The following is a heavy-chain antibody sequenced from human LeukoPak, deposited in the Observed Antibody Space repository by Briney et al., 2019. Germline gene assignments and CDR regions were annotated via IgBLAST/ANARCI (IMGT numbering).Heavy chain of an antibody. V-gene: IGHV3-66*01. CDR1: GFTVSSNC. J-gene: IGHJ6*02. CDR3: ARVPADNYYYYGMDV. CDR2: IYSGGST. Sequence: GGSLRLSCAASGFTVSSNCMSWVRQAPGKGLEWVSVIYSGGSTYYADSVKGRFTISRDNSKNTLYLQMNSLRAEDTAVYYCARVPADNYYYYGMDVWGQGTTVTVSS. D-gene: IGHD2-2*01.